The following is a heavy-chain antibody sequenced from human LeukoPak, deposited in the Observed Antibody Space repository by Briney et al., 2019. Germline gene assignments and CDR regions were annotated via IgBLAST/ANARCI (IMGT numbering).Heavy chain of an antibody. Sequence: SETLSLTCAVYGGSFSGYYWSWIRQPPGKGLEWIGEINHSGSTNYNPSLKSRVTISVDTSKNQFSLKLSSVTAADTAVYYCARAKDCVDYYDSSGYHFDYWGQGTLVTVSS. CDR3: ARAKDCVDYYDSSGYHFDY. J-gene: IGHJ4*02. D-gene: IGHD3-22*01. CDR1: GGSFSGYY. CDR2: INHSGST. V-gene: IGHV4-34*01.